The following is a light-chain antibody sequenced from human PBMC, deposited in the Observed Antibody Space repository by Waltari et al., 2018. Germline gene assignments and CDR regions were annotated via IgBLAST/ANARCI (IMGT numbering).Light chain of an antibody. Sequence: EIVLTQSPGTLSLSPGERATLSCRASQSVSSSYLAWYQQKPGQAPRLLIYGASSRATGIPYMFSGSWSGTDFTLTISRLEPEDFAVYYCQQYGSSPLTFGGGTKVEIK. J-gene: IGKJ4*01. CDR2: GAS. CDR1: QSVSSSY. CDR3: QQYGSSPLT. V-gene: IGKV3-20*01.